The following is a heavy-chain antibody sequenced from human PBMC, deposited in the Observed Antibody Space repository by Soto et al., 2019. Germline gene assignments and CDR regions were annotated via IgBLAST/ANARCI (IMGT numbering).Heavy chain of an antibody. Sequence: QVQLQESGPGLVEPSGTLSLTCAVSLVSLSSVNWWGWVRQPPGRGWKYIGEISHSGTTNYNRSLESRLTSSLDASNNQFSLKLPSVTAADTAVYYCATKNVPTPGSYWGQGTLVIVSS. D-gene: IGHD2-2*01. J-gene: IGHJ4*02. CDR3: ATKNVPTPGSY. V-gene: IGHV4-4*02. CDR2: ISHSGTT. CDR1: LVSLSSVNW.